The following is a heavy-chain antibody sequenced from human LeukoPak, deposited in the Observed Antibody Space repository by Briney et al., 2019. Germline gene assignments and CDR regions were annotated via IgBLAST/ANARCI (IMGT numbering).Heavy chain of an antibody. D-gene: IGHD3-22*01. CDR3: AKDSYDTSI. V-gene: IGHV3-23*01. CDR1: GFTFSSYG. CDR2: ISDSGGRT. J-gene: IGHJ4*02. Sequence: GSLRLSCAASGFTFSSYGMSWVRQAPGKGLEWVSAISDSGGRTFYADSVKGRFTISRDNSKNTLHLQINSLRAEDTAVYYCAKDSYDTSIWGQGTLVTVSA.